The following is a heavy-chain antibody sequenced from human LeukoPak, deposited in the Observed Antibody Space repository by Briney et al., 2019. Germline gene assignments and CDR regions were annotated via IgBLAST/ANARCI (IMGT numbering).Heavy chain of an antibody. CDR3: ARDQYYYDSSGSAFDI. CDR1: GYTFTSYG. CDR2: ISAYNGNT. Sequence: ASVKVSCKASGYTFTSYGISWVRQAPGQGLEWMGWISAYNGNTNYAQKLQGRVTMTTDTSTSTAYMELRSLRSDDTAVYYCARDQYYYDSSGSAFDIWGQGTMVTVSS. V-gene: IGHV1-18*01. D-gene: IGHD3-22*01. J-gene: IGHJ3*02.